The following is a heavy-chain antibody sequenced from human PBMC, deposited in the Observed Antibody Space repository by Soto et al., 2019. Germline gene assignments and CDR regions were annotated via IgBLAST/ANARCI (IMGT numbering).Heavy chain of an antibody. CDR2: ISAYNGNT. CDR1: GGTFSSYT. V-gene: IGHV1-18*01. J-gene: IGHJ4*02. D-gene: IGHD1-1*01. Sequence: ASVKVSCKASGGTFSSYTISWVRQAPGQGLEWMGWISAYNGNTNYAQKLQGRVTMTTDTSTSTAYMELRSLRSDDTAVYYCARDSYNWNDWYYWGQGTLVTVSS. CDR3: ARDSYNWNDWYY.